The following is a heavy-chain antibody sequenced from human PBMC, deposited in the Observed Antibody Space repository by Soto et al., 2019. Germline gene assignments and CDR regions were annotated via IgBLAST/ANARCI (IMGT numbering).Heavy chain of an antibody. J-gene: IGHJ4*02. CDR3: TRDPGIAAPGWGLGDY. D-gene: IGHD6-13*01. Sequence: QVQLVQSGAEVKKPGASVQLSCKASGYSFTTYGFSWVRQAPGQGLEWMGWISAYGTTTDYAQSLQRRVTLTTDTSTSTTYMELRSLRADDTAVYYCTRDPGIAAPGWGLGDYWGQGTLVTVSS. V-gene: IGHV1-18*01. CDR2: ISAYGTTT. CDR1: GYSFTTYG.